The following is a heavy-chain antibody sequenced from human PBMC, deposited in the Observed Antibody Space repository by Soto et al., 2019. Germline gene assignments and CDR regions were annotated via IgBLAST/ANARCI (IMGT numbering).Heavy chain of an antibody. Sequence: ASVKVSCKASGYTFTSYGISWVRQAPGQGLEWVGWISAYNGNTNYAQKLQGRVTMTTDTSTSTAYMELRSLRSDDTAVYYCARPKYSAPGYYYYYGMDVWGQGTTVTVSS. J-gene: IGHJ6*02. D-gene: IGHD2-15*01. V-gene: IGHV1-18*01. CDR2: ISAYNGNT. CDR1: GYTFTSYG. CDR3: ARPKYSAPGYYYYYGMDV.